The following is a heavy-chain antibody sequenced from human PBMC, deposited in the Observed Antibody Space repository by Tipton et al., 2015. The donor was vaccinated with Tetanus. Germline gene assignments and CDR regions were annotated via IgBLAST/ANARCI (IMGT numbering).Heavy chain of an antibody. Sequence: CAASGFIFSSYGIHWVRQAPGKGLEWVAVSWYDGTDKYYADSVKGRFTISRDNSKNTLHLQMNSLRAEDTAVYYCAREADCSGGSCFSGDFDNWGQGTQVTVSS. CDR3: AREADCSGGSCFSGDFDN. J-gene: IGHJ4*02. D-gene: IGHD2-15*01. CDR1: GFIFSSYG. V-gene: IGHV3-33*01. CDR2: SWYDGTDK.